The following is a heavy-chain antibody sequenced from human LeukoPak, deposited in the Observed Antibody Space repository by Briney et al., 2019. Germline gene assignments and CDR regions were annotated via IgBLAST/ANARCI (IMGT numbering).Heavy chain of an antibody. CDR3: ARAGGYCSGGSCYNFDY. J-gene: IGHJ4*02. CDR1: GYTFTGYY. CDR2: INPNSGGT. D-gene: IGHD2-15*01. V-gene: IGHV1-2*02. Sequence: ASVKVSCKASGYTFTGYYMHWVRQAPGQGLEWMGWINPNSGGTNYAQKFQGRVTMTRDMSISTAYMELSRLRSDDTAVYYCARAGGYCSGGSCYNFDYWGQGTLVTVSS.